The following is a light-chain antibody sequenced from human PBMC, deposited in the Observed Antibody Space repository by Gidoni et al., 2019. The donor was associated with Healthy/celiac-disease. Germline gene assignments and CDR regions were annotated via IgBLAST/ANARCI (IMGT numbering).Light chain of an antibody. V-gene: IGKV3-11*01. CDR1: QSVSSS. CDR2: DAS. Sequence: LLPLSPATLSLSPGERATLSCRASQSVSSSLAWYHQKPGQAPRLLIYDASNRATGIPARVSGSGSGTDCTLTISSLEPEDFEVYYCQQRSNGTAITFGQGTRLEIK. CDR3: QQRSNGTAIT. J-gene: IGKJ5*01.